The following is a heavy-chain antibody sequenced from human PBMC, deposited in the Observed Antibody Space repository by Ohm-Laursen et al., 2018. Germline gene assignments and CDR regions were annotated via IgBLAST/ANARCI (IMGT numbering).Heavy chain of an antibody. V-gene: IGHV3-7*01. CDR3: ARDTSGYFYY. CDR1: GFTFDTYW. D-gene: IGHD3-22*01. CDR2: IKQDGGEK. J-gene: IGHJ4*02. Sequence: GSLRLSCAAFGFTFDTYWMTWVRQAPGKGLEWVAKIKQDGGEKYYVDSVKGRFTISRDNAKNSLYLQMNSLRAEDTAVYYCARDTSGYFYYWGQGTLVTVSS.